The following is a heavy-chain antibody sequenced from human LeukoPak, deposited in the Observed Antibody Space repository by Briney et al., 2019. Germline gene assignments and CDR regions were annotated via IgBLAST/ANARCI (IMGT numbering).Heavy chain of an antibody. CDR1: GYTFTSYG. J-gene: IGHJ3*02. CDR3: ARTCSSTSCLIGYAFDI. D-gene: IGHD2-2*01. CDR2: ISAYNGNT. V-gene: IGHV1-18*01. Sequence: ASVKVSCKASGYTFTSYGISWVRQAPGQGLEWMGWISAYNGNTNYAQKLQGRVTMTTDTSTSTAYMELRSLRSDDTAVYYCARTCSSTSCLIGYAFDIWGQGTMVTVSS.